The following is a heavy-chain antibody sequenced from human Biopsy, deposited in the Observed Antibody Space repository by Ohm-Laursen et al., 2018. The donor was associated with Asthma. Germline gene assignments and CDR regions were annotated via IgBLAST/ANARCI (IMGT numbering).Heavy chain of an antibody. Sequence: SLRLSCSASGFAVSRDHMFWVRQAPGKGLEWVSVIYSGGTSHTADSVRGRFTISRDYSKNTLYLQMHSLRAEDTAVYYCARGDSSPWSHYYFDYWGQGTLVTVSS. CDR3: ARGDSSPWSHYYFDY. CDR1: GFAVSRDH. CDR2: IYSGGTS. J-gene: IGHJ4*02. D-gene: IGHD3-22*01. V-gene: IGHV3-53*01.